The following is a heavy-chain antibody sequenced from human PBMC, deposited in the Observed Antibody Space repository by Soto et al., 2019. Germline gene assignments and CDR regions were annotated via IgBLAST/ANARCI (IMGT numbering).Heavy chain of an antibody. CDR3: ARDRSYAMEV. CDR2: INGDASST. V-gene: IGHV3-74*01. CDR1: GFSIRDYW. Sequence: GGSLRLSCEASGFSIRDYWMHWVRQAPGEGLVWVSCINGDASSTTYADSVKGRFTISRDDAKNTVYLQMTSLRAEDTAVYFCARDRSYAMEVWAQAIRVTFSS. J-gene: IGHJ6*02.